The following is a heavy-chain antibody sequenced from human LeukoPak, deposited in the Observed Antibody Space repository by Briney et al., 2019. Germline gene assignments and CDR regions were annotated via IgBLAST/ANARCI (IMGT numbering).Heavy chain of an antibody. CDR3: ARDRSPRTGSGVRYFDY. V-gene: IGHV3-21*01. D-gene: IGHD3-10*01. CDR1: RFTPSNYS. CDR2: NSSSSSYI. J-gene: IGHJ4*02. Sequence: LRLSYAASRFTPSNYSMNWVRQAPGKGLELVSSNSSSSSYIYYADSVKGPFTISRGNAKNSLYLQMYSLRAEDTAVYYCARDRSPRTGSGVRYFDYWGQGTLVTASS.